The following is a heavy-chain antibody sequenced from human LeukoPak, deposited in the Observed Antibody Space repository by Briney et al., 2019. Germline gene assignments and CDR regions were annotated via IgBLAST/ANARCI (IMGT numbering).Heavy chain of an antibody. CDR2: INPNSGGT. J-gene: IGHJ6*02. CDR3: ARDLSFLYGMDV. CDR1: GYTFTSYG. V-gene: IGHV1-2*02. Sequence: ASVKVSCKASGYTFTSYGISWVRQAPGQGLEWMGWINPNSGGTNYAQKFQGRVTMTRDTSISTAYMELSRLRSDDTAVYYCARDLSFLYGMDVWGQGTTVTVSS.